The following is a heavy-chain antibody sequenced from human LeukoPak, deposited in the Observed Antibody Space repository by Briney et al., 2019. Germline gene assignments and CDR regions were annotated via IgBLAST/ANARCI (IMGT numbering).Heavy chain of an antibody. D-gene: IGHD3-3*01. CDR1: GGSFRDYY. Sequence: SETLSLTCFVYGGSFRDYYWSWIRQTPGEGLQWIGGIKHSGSTDFNPSLKSRVTMSIDTSKNQFSLKLTSVTAADTALYYCARGILGKGYFDLWGRDTLVTVSS. J-gene: IGHJ2*01. CDR2: IKHSGST. CDR3: ARGILGKGYFDL. V-gene: IGHV4-34*01.